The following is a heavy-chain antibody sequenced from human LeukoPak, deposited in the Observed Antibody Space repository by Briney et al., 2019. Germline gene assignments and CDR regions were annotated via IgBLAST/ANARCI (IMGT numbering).Heavy chain of an antibody. D-gene: IGHD2-2*01. Sequence: SETLSLTCTVSGGSVSSGSYYWSWIRQPPGKGLEWIGYIYYSGSTNYNPSLKSRVTISVDTSKNQFSLKLSSVTAADTAVYYCARDVTLGYCSSTSCPHSGWYYYYGMDVWGQGTTVTASS. CDR2: IYYSGST. V-gene: IGHV4-61*01. CDR3: ARDVTLGYCSSTSCPHSGWYYYYGMDV. CDR1: GGSVSSGSYY. J-gene: IGHJ6*02.